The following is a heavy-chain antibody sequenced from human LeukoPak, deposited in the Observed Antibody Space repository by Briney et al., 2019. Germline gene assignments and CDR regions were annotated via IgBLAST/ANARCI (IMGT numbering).Heavy chain of an antibody. V-gene: IGHV3-20*01. Sequence: GGSLRLSCAASGFTFDDCGMSWVRQAPGKGLEWVSGINWNGGSTGYADSVKGRFTISRDNAKNSLYLQMNSLRAEDTALYHCARSSYSSGFNDAFDIWGQGTMVTVSS. D-gene: IGHD6-19*01. CDR1: GFTFDDCG. CDR3: ARSSYSSGFNDAFDI. CDR2: INWNGGST. J-gene: IGHJ3*02.